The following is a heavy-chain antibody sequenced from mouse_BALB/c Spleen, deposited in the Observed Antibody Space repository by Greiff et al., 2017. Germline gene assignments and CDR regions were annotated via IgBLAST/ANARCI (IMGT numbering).Heavy chain of an antibody. CDR2: INPSTGYT. Sequence: QVQLQQSGAELAKPGASVKMSCKASGYTFTSYWMHWVKQRPGQGLEWIGYINPSTGYTEYNQKFKDKATLTADKSSSTAYMQLSSLTSEDSAVYYCVSGTGKSGYDYWGQGTTLTVSS. D-gene: IGHD2-2*01. CDR3: VSGTGKSGYDY. V-gene: IGHV1-7*01. J-gene: IGHJ2*01. CDR1: GYTFTSYW.